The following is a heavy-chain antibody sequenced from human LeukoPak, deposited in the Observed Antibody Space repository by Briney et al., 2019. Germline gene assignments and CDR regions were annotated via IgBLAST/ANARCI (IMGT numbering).Heavy chain of an antibody. CDR3: TRDEDYGDSH. Sequence: GGSLRLSCAASGFTFSSYWMSWVRQAPGKGPEWVANINQGGSAKYYVDSVKGRFTISRDNAKNSLYLQMNSPRAEDTAVYYCTRDEDYGDSHWGQGTLVTVSS. CDR2: INQGGSAK. V-gene: IGHV3-7*01. J-gene: IGHJ4*02. CDR1: GFTFSSYW. D-gene: IGHD4-17*01.